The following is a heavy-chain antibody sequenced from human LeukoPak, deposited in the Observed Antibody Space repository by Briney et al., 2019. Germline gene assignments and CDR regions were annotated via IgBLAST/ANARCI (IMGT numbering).Heavy chain of an antibody. J-gene: IGHJ6*03. CDR1: GFTFSSYA. D-gene: IGHD3-10*01. CDR2: ISGSGGST. V-gene: IGHV3-23*01. CDR3: AKDSRNHLSRIYGSGRKNYYYYYMDV. Sequence: GGSLRLSCAASGFTFSSYAMSWVRQAPGKGLEWVSAISGSGGSTYYADSVKGRFTISRDNSKNTLYLQMNSLRAEDTAVYYCAKDSRNHLSRIYGSGRKNYYYYYMDVWGKGTTVTVSS.